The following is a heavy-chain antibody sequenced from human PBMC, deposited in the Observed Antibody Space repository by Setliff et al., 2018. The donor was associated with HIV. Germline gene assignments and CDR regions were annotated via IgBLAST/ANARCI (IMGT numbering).Heavy chain of an antibody. Sequence: SETLSLTCNVSGGSITNFYWSWIRQPPGKGLEWIGYIYNPGSTNFNPSLQSRVSMSVNVSTNQFSLRLTSVTAADTAVYYCARLRLAVMMSLDYFDLWGQGTLVTVSS. V-gene: IGHV4-4*09. CDR3: ARLRLAVMMSLDYFDL. CDR2: IYNPGST. D-gene: IGHD3-16*01. J-gene: IGHJ4*02. CDR1: GGSITNFY.